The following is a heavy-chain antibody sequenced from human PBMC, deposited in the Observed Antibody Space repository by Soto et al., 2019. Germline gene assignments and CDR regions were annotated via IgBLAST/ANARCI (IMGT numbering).Heavy chain of an antibody. Sequence: PGGALRLSCASSGFTFSIYAMGWVRQAPGKGLDLVSAISGSGGSTYYADSVKGRFTISRDNSKNTLYLQMNSLRAEDTAVYYCARAMIVVPAFDIWGQGTMVTVSS. J-gene: IGHJ3*02. V-gene: IGHV3-23*01. D-gene: IGHD3-22*01. CDR3: ARAMIVVPAFDI. CDR2: ISGSGGST. CDR1: GFTFSIYA.